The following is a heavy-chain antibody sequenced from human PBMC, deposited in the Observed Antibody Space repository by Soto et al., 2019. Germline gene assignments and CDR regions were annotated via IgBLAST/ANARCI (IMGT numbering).Heavy chain of an antibody. CDR3: ARGESTFGGVIVLYY. Sequence: QVQLQESGPGLVKPSQTLSLTCTVSGGSISSGGYYWSWIRQHPGKGLEWIGYIYYLGSTYYNPSLKSRVTISVDTSKNPFSLKLSSVTAADTAVYYCARGESTFGGVIVLYYWGQGTLVTVSS. D-gene: IGHD3-16*02. CDR2: IYYLGST. J-gene: IGHJ4*02. CDR1: GGSISSGGYY. V-gene: IGHV4-31*03.